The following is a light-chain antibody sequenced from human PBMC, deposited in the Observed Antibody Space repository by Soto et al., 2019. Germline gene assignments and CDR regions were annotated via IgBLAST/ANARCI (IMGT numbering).Light chain of an antibody. Sequence: ILKTQSPATLCVWQWERATLCCTSSESVTSNLAWYQQKPGQAPRLLIYGASTRATGIPARFSGSGSGTEFTLTISSLQYADFALYYCQQYTNWPPITFGQGTRLEIK. V-gene: IGKV3-15*01. J-gene: IGKJ5*01. CDR1: ESVTSN. CDR2: GAS. CDR3: QQYTNWPPIT.